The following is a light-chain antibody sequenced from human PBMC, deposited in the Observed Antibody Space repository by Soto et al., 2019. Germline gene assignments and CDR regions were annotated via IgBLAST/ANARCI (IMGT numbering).Light chain of an antibody. CDR1: SSNIGGNT. CDR3: AACDDRLNGYD. CDR2: SNN. J-gene: IGLJ1*01. Sequence: QSVLTQSPSASGTPGQRVTISCSEGSSNIGGNTVNWYQQLPGTAPKLLIYSNNQRPSGVPDRFSGSKSGTSASLAISGLQSEAEADYYCAACDDRLNGYDFGNATKLTV. V-gene: IGLV1-44*01.